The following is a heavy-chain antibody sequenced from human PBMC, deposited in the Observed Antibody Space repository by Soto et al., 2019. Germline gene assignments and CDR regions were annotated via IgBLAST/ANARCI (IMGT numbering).Heavy chain of an antibody. V-gene: IGHV4-39*01. CDR2: IYYSGST. CDR1: GGSISSSSYY. D-gene: IGHD2-15*01. CDR3: ASRYCSGGSCYFDY. J-gene: IGHJ4*02. Sequence: QLQLQESGPGLVKPSETLSLTCTVSGGSISSSSYYWGWIRPPPGKGLEWIGSIYYSGSTYYNPSLKSRVTISVDTSKNQFSLKLSSVTAADTAVYYCASRYCSGGSCYFDYWGQGTLVTVSS.